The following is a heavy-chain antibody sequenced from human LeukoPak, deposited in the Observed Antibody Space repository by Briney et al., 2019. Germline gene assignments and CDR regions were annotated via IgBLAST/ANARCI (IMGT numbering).Heavy chain of an antibody. V-gene: IGHV7-4-1*02. CDR2: INTNTGNP. D-gene: IGHD2-2*01. CDR3: AKQGPGYCSSTSCYGVDY. J-gene: IGHJ4*02. Sequence: ASVKVSCKASGYILTNYAMNWVRQAPGQGLEWMGWINTNTGNPTYAQGFTGRFVFSLDTSVSTAYLQISSLKAEDSAVYYCAKQGPGYCSSTSCYGVDYWGQGTLVTVSS. CDR1: GYILTNYA.